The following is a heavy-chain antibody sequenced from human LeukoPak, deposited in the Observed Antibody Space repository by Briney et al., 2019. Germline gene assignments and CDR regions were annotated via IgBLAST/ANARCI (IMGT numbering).Heavy chain of an antibody. J-gene: IGHJ4*02. V-gene: IGHV3-23*01. CDR1: GFTLGDYA. Sequence: GGSLRLSCGASGFTLGDYAMIWVRQAPGKGLEWVSAIFATGRATQYADSVKGRFTISRDNSRNTLSLQMNSLRAEDTAVYYCARWGQWPKGFDYWGQGTLVTVSS. CDR2: IFATGRAT. D-gene: IGHD6-19*01. CDR3: ARWGQWPKGFDY.